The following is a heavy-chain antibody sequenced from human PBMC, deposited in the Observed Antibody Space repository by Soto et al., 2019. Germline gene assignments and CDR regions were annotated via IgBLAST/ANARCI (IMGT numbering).Heavy chain of an antibody. CDR3: AREGWDYGGHSPDAFAL. V-gene: IGHV1-69*12. J-gene: IGHJ3*01. D-gene: IGHD4-17*01. Sequence: QVQLVQSGAEVKKPGSSVKVSCKASGGTFSSYAISWVRQAPGQGLEWMGGIIPIFGTANYAQKFQGRVTITADDSTSRSYMEVSSPRSADTAVYYCAREGWDYGGHSPDAFALWGQGTMVTVSS. CDR2: IIPIFGTA. CDR1: GGTFSSYA.